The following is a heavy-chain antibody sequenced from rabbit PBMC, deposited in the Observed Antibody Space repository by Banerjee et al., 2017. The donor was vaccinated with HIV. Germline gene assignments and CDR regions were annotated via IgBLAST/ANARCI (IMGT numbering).Heavy chain of an antibody. D-gene: IGHD6-1*01. J-gene: IGHJ4*01. CDR2: IYPDYDDR. CDR1: GIDFSDYW. CDR3: ASLPVLGYGGYGYAYQFKL. Sequence: QEQLVESGGGLVTPGGNLTLTCTASGIDFSDYWMSWVRQAPGKGLEWIAYIYPDYDDRDYATWVNGRFTISPDNARNTVFLQMTSLTDADTATYFCASLPVLGYGGYGYAYQFKLWGPGTLVTVS. V-gene: IGHV1S43*01.